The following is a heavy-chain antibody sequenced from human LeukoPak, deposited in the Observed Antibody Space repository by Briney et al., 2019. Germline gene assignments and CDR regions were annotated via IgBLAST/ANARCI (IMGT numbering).Heavy chain of an antibody. Sequence: GASVKVSCKASGYTFTSYDINWVRQATGQGLEWMGWMNPNSGNTGYAQKFQGRVTITRNTSISTAYMELSSLRSEDTAVYYCARGGRSSSWYILFWYWGQGTLVTVSS. CDR3: ARGGRSSSWYILFWY. CDR2: MNPNSGNT. D-gene: IGHD6-13*01. V-gene: IGHV1-8*03. CDR1: GYTFTSYD. J-gene: IGHJ4*02.